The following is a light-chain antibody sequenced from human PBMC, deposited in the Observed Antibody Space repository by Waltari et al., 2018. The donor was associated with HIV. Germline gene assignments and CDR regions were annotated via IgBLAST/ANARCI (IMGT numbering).Light chain of an antibody. CDR1: SNDVGAYDY. Sequence: QSALTQPPSASGSPGQSVTISCTGTSNDVGAYDYFSWYQQHPGRAPKLHIYEVTKRPSGVPDRFSGSKSGNTASLTVSGLQAEDDGHYYCTSYVDNYVVFFGGGTKLTVL. CDR2: EVT. CDR3: TSYVDNYVVF. J-gene: IGLJ2*01. V-gene: IGLV2-8*01.